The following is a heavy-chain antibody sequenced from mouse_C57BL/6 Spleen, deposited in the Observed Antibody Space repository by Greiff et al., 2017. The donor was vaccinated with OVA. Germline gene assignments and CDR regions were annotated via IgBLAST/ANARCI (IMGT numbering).Heavy chain of an antibody. CDR3: AREGSSYWYFDV. CDR1: GYSITSGYD. D-gene: IGHD1-1*01. J-gene: IGHJ1*03. V-gene: IGHV3-1*01. CDR2: ISYSGST. Sequence: EVQLVESGPGMVKPSQSLSLTCTVTGYSITSGYDWHWIRHFPGNKLEWMGYISYSGSTNYNPSLKSRISITHDTSKTHFFLKLNSVTTEDTATYYCAREGSSYWYFDVWGTGTTVTVSS.